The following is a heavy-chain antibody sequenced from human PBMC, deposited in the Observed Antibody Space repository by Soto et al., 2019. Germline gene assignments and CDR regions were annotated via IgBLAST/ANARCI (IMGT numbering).Heavy chain of an antibody. CDR2: ISGSGGST. J-gene: IGHJ4*02. Sequence: EVQLLESGGGLVQPGGSLRLSCAASGFTFSSYAMSWVRQAPGKGLEWVAAISGSGGSTYYADSVKGRFTISRDNSKNTLYLQMKSLRAEDTAVYYCAKGAAKWREFDYWGQGTLVTVSS. CDR1: GFTFSSYA. CDR3: AKGAAKWREFDY. D-gene: IGHD6-25*01. V-gene: IGHV3-23*01.